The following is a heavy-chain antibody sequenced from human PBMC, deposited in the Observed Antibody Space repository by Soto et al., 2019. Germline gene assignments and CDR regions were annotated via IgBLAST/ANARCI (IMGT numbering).Heavy chain of an antibody. CDR2: IYPGDSDT. CDR3: ARHSTSAPKDY. V-gene: IGHV5-51*01. Sequence: GESLKISCKGSGYSFTTYWIAWVRQMPGKGLEWVGIIYPGDSDTRYSPSFEGHVTISVDKSISTAFLQWNSLKASDNAIYYCARHSTSAPKDYWGQGTLVTVS. D-gene: IGHD3-10*01. J-gene: IGHJ4*01. CDR1: GYSFTTYW.